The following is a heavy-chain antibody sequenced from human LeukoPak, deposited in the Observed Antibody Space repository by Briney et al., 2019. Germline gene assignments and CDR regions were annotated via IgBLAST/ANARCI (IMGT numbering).Heavy chain of an antibody. CDR2: IGVNT. V-gene: IGHV3-23*01. CDR1: GFTFSNYA. D-gene: IGHD3/OR15-3a*01. J-gene: IGHJ6*02. Sequence: GGSLRLSCAASGFTFSNYAMSWVRQAPGKGLELVSAIGVNTYYTDSVKGRFTISRDNAKNTLYLQMNSLRAEDTAVCYCARDLDFYYYYGMDVWGQGTTVTVSS. CDR3: ARDLDFYYYYGMDV.